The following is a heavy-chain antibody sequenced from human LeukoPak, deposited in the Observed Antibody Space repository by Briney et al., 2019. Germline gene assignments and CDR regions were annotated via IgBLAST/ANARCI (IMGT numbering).Heavy chain of an antibody. V-gene: IGHV3-7*01. Sequence: PGGSLRLSCAASGFTFSSYWMSWVRQAPGKGLEWVANIKQDGSEKYYVDSVKGRFTISRDNAKNSLYLQMNSLRAEDTAVYYCARHGRYYDFWSGYYRFDYWGQGTLVTVSS. CDR1: GFTFSSYW. D-gene: IGHD3-3*01. CDR3: ARHGRYYDFWSGYYRFDY. J-gene: IGHJ4*02. CDR2: IKQDGSEK.